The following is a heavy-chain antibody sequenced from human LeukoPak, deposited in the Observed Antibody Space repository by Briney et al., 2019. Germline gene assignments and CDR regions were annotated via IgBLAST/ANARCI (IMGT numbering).Heavy chain of an antibody. CDR3: VTDHRGYDYVYYGMDV. CDR2: ISSNGGST. D-gene: IGHD5-12*01. CDR1: GFIFSSYA. Sequence: GGSLRLSYSASGFIFSSYAMHWVRQAPGKGLEYVSAISSNGGSTYYADSVKGRFTISRDNSKNTLYLQMSSLRAEDTAVYYCVTDHRGYDYVYYGMDVWGQGTTVTVSS. V-gene: IGHV3-64D*09. J-gene: IGHJ6*02.